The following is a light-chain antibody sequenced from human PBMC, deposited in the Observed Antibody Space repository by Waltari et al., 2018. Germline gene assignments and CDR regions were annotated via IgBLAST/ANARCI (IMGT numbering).Light chain of an antibody. Sequence: DIQITPSPSAVSASLRDRVTITCRASHGIDSWSAWYQQKPGKAPKLLIYAASNLESGVPARFSGSGSGTDFTLTISSLQPEDFATYYCQQAKSFPLTFGGGTKVEIK. J-gene: IGKJ4*01. CDR3: QQAKSFPLT. V-gene: IGKV1-12*01. CDR2: AAS. CDR1: HGIDSW.